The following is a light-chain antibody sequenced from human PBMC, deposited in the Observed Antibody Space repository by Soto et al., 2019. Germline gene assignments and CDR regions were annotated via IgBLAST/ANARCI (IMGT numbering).Light chain of an antibody. J-gene: IGKJ1*01. V-gene: IGKV1-5*01. Sequence: DIQMTQSPSSLSASVGDRVTITCRASQSISNRLAWYQQKPGKAPKVLIYDASSLESGVPSRFSGSGSGTEFILTISGLQPDDFASYCCQPYGGMWTFGQGTKV. CDR2: DAS. CDR1: QSISNR. CDR3: QPYGGMWT.